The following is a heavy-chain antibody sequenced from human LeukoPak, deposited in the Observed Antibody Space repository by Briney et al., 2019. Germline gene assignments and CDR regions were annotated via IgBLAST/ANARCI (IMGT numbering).Heavy chain of an antibody. J-gene: IGHJ4*02. CDR1: GGSISSGGDC. Sequence: PSETLSLTCTVSGGSISSGGDCWSWIRQHPGKGLEWIGYIHYSGSTFYNYNPSLRSRVTISVDTSKNQFSLKLSSVTAADTAVYYCARGHEDYDSSGYYRFDYWGQGTLVTVSS. CDR3: ARGHEDYDSSGYYRFDY. V-gene: IGHV4-31*03. D-gene: IGHD3-22*01. CDR2: IHYSGST.